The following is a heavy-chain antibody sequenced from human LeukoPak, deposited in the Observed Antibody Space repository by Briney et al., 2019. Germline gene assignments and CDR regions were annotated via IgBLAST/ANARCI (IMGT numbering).Heavy chain of an antibody. V-gene: IGHV4-59*01. CDR2: IYYSGST. Sequence: SETLSLTCTVSGGSISSYYWSWIRQPPGKGLEWIGDIYYSGSTNYNPSLKSRVTISVDTSKNQCSLKLSSVTAADTAVYYCATITPPDDSSGYYSDYWGQGTLVTVSS. CDR1: GGSISSYY. J-gene: IGHJ4*02. CDR3: ATITPPDDSSGYYSDY. D-gene: IGHD3-22*01.